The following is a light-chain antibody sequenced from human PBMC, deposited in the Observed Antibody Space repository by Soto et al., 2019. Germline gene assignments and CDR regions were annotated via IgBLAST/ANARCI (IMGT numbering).Light chain of an antibody. V-gene: IGKV1-5*03. J-gene: IGKJ4*01. Sequence: DIQMTQSPSTLSASVGDRVTITCRASQSISNWLAWYQQKPGKAPKLLIYKTSNLECGVPSRFSGSGPGTEFSLTISSLQPDYVATYYCQQYQRCSLTFGGGTRVEVK. CDR1: QSISNW. CDR2: KTS. CDR3: QQYQRCSLT.